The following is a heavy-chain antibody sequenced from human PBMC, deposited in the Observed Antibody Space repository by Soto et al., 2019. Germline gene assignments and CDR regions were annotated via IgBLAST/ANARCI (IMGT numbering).Heavy chain of an antibody. V-gene: IGHV3-48*03. CDR1: GFTFSSYE. J-gene: IGHJ6*02. Sequence: RLSCAASGFTFSSYEMKWVPQAPGKGLEWVSYISSSGSTIYYADSVKGRLTISSDNAKKSLKLRMNSLRAEDTAVYYCATRFDCSSTSSYCYYYYGMDVWGQGTTVTVSS. CDR2: ISSSGSTI. D-gene: IGHD2-2*01. CDR3: ATRFDCSSTSSYCYYYYGMDV.